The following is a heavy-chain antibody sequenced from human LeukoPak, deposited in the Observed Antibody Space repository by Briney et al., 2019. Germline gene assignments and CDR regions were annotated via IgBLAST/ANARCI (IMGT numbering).Heavy chain of an antibody. CDR1: GFTFSTYA. V-gene: IGHV3-30*18. CDR3: AKDLFVRKNIAVPGD. Sequence: PGGSLRLSCAAPGFTFSTYAMHWVRQAPGKGLEWVADISCEGSNEYYGDSVKGRFTISRDNSKNTLYLQMNSLRVEDTAVYYCAKDLFVRKNIAVPGDWGQGTLVTVSS. CDR2: ISCEGSNE. D-gene: IGHD6-19*01. J-gene: IGHJ4*02.